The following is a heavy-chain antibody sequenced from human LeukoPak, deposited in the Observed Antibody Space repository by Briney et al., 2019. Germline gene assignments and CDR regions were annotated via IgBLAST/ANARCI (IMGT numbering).Heavy chain of an antibody. Sequence: ASVKVSCKASGYTLINYGISWVRQAPGQGLEWMGWISAYNGNTNYAQKFQGRVTVTTDTSTSTAYMELRSLGSDDTAVYYCARGGSGDSHYFDYWGQRTLVTVSS. CDR2: ISAYNGNT. D-gene: IGHD2-21*02. CDR3: ARGGSGDSHYFDY. CDR1: GYTLINYG. J-gene: IGHJ4*02. V-gene: IGHV1-18*01.